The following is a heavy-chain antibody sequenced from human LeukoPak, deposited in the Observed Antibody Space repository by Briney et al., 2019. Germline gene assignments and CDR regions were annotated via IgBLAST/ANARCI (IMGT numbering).Heavy chain of an antibody. V-gene: IGHV4-59*11. J-gene: IGHJ4*02. CDR1: GDSINNHY. Sequence: PSETLSLTCTVSGDSINNHYWSWIRQSLGKGLEWIGYIYYSGSTNYNPSLNSRVTISVDTSKSQFSLKLNSVTAADTAVYYCARCSRGGDCYYFDYWGQGSLVTVSS. D-gene: IGHD2-21*02. CDR3: ARCSRGGDCYYFDY. CDR2: IYYSGST.